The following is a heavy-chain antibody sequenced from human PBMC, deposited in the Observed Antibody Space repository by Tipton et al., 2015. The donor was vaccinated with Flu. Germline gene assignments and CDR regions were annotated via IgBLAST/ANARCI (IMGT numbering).Heavy chain of an antibody. CDR1: GGSFSGYY. CDR2: INHSGST. D-gene: IGHD1-26*01. V-gene: IGHV4-34*01. J-gene: IGHJ4*02. CDR3: AKDASGSDDY. Sequence: TLSLTCAVYGGSFSGYYWSWIRQPPGKGLEWIGEINHSGSTNYNPSLKSRVTISADTSKNQFSLRLSSVTAADTAVYYCAKDASGSDDYWGQGTLVTVSS.